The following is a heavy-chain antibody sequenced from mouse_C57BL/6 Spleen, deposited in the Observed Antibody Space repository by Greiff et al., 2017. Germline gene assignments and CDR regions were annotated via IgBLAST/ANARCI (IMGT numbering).Heavy chain of an antibody. CDR3: AREATVVATPFDY. J-gene: IGHJ2*01. CDR2: IDPSDSET. Sequence: QVHVKQPGAELVRPGSSVKLSCKASGYTFTSYWMHWVKQRPIQGLEWIGNIDPSDSETHYNQQFKDKATLTVDKSSSTAYMQLSSLTSEDSAVYYCAREATVVATPFDYWGQGTTLTVSS. V-gene: IGHV1-52*01. CDR1: GYTFTSYW. D-gene: IGHD1-1*01.